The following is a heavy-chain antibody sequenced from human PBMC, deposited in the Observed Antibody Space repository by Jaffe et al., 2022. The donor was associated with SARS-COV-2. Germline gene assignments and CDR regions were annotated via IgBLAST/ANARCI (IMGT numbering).Heavy chain of an antibody. J-gene: IGHJ6*02. V-gene: IGHV3-7*03. CDR1: GFTFSDYW. Sequence: ELQLVESGGGLVQPGGSLRLSCVASGFTFSDYWMTWVRQTPGQGLEWVANIHQDGSYKYYVDSVKGRFAISRDNAKNSLYLQLNSLRAEDTAVYYCARGTDVAARFGLDVWGQGTTVTVSS. CDR3: ARGTDVAARFGLDV. CDR2: IHQDGSYK. D-gene: IGHD6-25*01.